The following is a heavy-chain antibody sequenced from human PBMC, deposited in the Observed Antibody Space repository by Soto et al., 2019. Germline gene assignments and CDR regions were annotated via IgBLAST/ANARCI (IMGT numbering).Heavy chain of an antibody. J-gene: IGHJ6*02. Sequence: GGSLRLSCAASGFTFSSYEMNWVRQAPGKGLEWVSYISSSGSTIYYADSVKGRFTISRDNAKNSLYLQMNSLRAEDTAVYYCARDKVSSYCSGGSCYYYYGMDVWGQGTTVTVSS. CDR3: ARDKVSSYCSGGSCYYYYGMDV. D-gene: IGHD2-15*01. CDR2: ISSSGSTI. CDR1: GFTFSSYE. V-gene: IGHV3-48*03.